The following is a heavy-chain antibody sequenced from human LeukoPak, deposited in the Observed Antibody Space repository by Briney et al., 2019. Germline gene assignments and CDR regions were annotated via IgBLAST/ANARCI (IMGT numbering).Heavy chain of an antibody. CDR3: ARGLEGAGRGWFDP. J-gene: IGHJ5*02. D-gene: IGHD1-26*01. Sequence: SETLSLTCTVSGGSLSSYYWSWIRQPPGKGLEWIGYIYYSGSTNYNPSLKSRVTISVDTSKNQFSLKLSSVTAADTAVYYCARGLEGAGRGWFDPWGQGTLVTVSP. CDR1: GGSLSSYY. CDR2: IYYSGST. V-gene: IGHV4-59*01.